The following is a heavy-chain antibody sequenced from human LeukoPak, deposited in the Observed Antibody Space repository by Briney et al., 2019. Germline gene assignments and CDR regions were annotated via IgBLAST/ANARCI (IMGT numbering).Heavy chain of an antibody. Sequence: GSLRLSCAASGFTFTNHWMSWVRQPPGKGLEWIGSIYYSGSTYYNPSLKSRVTISVDTSKNQFSLKLSSVTAADTAVYYCARGGPTYYDFWSGSNWFDPWGQGTLVTVSS. V-gene: IGHV4-4*02. CDR3: ARGGPTYYDFWSGSNWFDP. CDR1: GFTFTNHW. J-gene: IGHJ5*02. CDR2: IYYSGST. D-gene: IGHD3-3*01.